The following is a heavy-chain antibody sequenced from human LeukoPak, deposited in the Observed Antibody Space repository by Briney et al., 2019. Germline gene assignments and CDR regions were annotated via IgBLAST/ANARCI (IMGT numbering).Heavy chain of an antibody. CDR3: ARVRDGYNVADY. CDR1: GGSISGYY. V-gene: IGHV4-59*01. J-gene: IGHJ4*02. CDR2: IYYSGST. Sequence: SETLSLTCTVSGGSISGYYWSWIRQPPGKGLERIGYIYYSGSTNYNPSLKSRVTMSVDTSKNQFSLKLTSVTVADTAVYYCARVRDGYNVADYWGQGNLVTVSS. D-gene: IGHD5-24*01.